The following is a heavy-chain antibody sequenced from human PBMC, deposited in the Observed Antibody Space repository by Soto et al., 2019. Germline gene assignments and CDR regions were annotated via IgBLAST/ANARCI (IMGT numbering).Heavy chain of an antibody. CDR1: GGSISSGGYY. D-gene: IGHD3-10*01. V-gene: IGHV4-31*03. J-gene: IGHJ4*02. CDR2: IYYSGST. Sequence: SETLSLTCTVSGGSISSGGYYWSWIRQHPGKGLEWIGYIYYSGSTYYNPSLKSRVTIPVDTSKNQFSLKLSSVTAADTAVYYCASTYYGSGSYYKGFDYWGQGTLVTVSS. CDR3: ASTYYGSGSYYKGFDY.